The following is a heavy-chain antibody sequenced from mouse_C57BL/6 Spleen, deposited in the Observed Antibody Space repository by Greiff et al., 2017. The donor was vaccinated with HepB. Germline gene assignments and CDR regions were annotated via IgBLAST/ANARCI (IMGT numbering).Heavy chain of an antibody. Sequence: VQLQQPGAELVRPGSSVKLSCKASGYTFTSYWMDWVKQRPGQGLEWIGNIYPSDSETHYNQKFKDKATLTVDKSSSTAYMQLSSLTSEDSAVYYCARGGDYGSSWFAYWGQGTLVTVSA. V-gene: IGHV1-61*01. CDR3: ARGGDYGSSWFAY. CDR2: IYPSDSET. CDR1: GYTFTSYW. D-gene: IGHD1-1*01. J-gene: IGHJ3*01.